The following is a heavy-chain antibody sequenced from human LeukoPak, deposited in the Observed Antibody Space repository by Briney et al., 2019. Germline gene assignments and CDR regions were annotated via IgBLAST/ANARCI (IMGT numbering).Heavy chain of an antibody. CDR2: ISGSGGST. CDR1: GFTFSSYA. J-gene: IGHJ4*02. CDR3: AKDHSYRFGDHFDY. Sequence: GGSLRLSCAASGFTFSSYAMSWVRQAPVKEPEWVSAISGSGGSTYYADSVKGRFTISRDNSKNTLYLQMNSLRAEDTAVYYCAKDHSYRFGDHFDYWGQGTLVTVSS. V-gene: IGHV3-23*01. D-gene: IGHD3-10*01.